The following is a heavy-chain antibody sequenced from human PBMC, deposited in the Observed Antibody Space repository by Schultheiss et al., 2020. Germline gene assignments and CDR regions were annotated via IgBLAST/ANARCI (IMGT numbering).Heavy chain of an antibody. V-gene: IGHV1-2*02. CDR3: AREGGLGYCSSTSCHGWFDP. J-gene: IGHJ5*02. Sequence: ASVKVSCKASGYTFTGYYMHWVRQAPGQGLEWMGWINPNSGGTNYAQKFQGRVTMTRDTSISTAYMELSRLRSDDTAVYYCAREGGLGYCSSTSCHGWFDPWGQGTLVTVSS. D-gene: IGHD2-2*01. CDR1: GYTFTGYY. CDR2: INPNSGGT.